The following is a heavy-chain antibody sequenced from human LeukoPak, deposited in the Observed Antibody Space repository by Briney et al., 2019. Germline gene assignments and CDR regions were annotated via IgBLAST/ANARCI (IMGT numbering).Heavy chain of an antibody. CDR3: ARVRRSPGYCSSTSCYTQGYYYYYYMDV. CDR1: GGSISPYY. Sequence: SETLSLTCSVSGGSISPYYWSWIRQPPGKGLEWIGYIYYSGSTYYNPSLKSRVTISVDTSKNQFSLKLSSVTAADTAVYYCARVRRSPGYCSSTSCYTQGYYYYYYMDVWGKGTTVTVSS. CDR2: IYYSGST. V-gene: IGHV4-59*12. D-gene: IGHD2-2*02. J-gene: IGHJ6*03.